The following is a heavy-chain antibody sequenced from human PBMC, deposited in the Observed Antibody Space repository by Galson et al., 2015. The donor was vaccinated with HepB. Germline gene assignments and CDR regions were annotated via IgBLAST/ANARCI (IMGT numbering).Heavy chain of an antibody. V-gene: IGHV1-46*03. J-gene: IGHJ4*02. D-gene: IGHD6-13*01. CDR2: INPSGGST. CDR3: ARGSLAAAGTPGPRYYFDY. CDR1: GYTFTSYY. Sequence: SVKVSCKASGYTFTSYYMHWVRQAPGQGLEWMGIINPSGGSTSYAQKFQGRVTMTRDTSTSTVYMELSSLRSEDTAVYYCARGSLAAAGTPGPRYYFDYWGQGTLVTVSS.